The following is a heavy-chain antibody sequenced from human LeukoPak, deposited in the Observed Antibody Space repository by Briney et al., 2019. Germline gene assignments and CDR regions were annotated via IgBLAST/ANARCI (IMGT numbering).Heavy chain of an antibody. CDR2: ISGGGVST. Sequence: GGSLRLSCAASGFTFSNYAMSWVRQAPGKGLEWVSGISGGGVSTYYADSAKGRFTISRDNSKNTLYLQMNSLRAEDTAVYYCAKELVEGDSSGYHYNSFDIWGQGTMVTVFS. J-gene: IGHJ3*02. V-gene: IGHV3-23*01. CDR3: AKELVEGDSSGYHYNSFDI. D-gene: IGHD3-22*01. CDR1: GFTFSNYA.